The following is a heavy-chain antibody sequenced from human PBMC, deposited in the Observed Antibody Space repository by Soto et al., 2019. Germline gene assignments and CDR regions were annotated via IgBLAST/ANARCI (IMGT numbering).Heavy chain of an antibody. J-gene: IGHJ5*02. V-gene: IGHV4-31*03. CDR2: IYYSGFT. Sequence: QVQLQESGPGLVKPSQTLSLTCTVSGGSITSGGYYWSWIRQHPGKGMEWIGYIYYSGFTYYNPSLKSGVTISVDTTKNQFSLKPTSVTAANAAVYYCARSVFPWGQGTLVTVSS. CDR3: ARSVFP. CDR1: GGSITSGGYY.